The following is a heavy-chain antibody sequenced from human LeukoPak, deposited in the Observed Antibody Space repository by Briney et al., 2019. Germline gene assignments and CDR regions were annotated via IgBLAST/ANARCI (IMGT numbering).Heavy chain of an antibody. Sequence: ASVKVSCKASGYTFTSYGISWVRQAPGQGLEWMGWISAYNGNTNYAQKFQGRVTITADESTSTAYMELSSLRSEDTAVYYCASVGLPLGLPGYYYMDVWGKGTTVTVSS. CDR3: ASVGLPLGLPGYYYMDV. CDR2: ISAYNGNT. V-gene: IGHV1-18*01. J-gene: IGHJ6*03. D-gene: IGHD5-18*01. CDR1: GYTFTSYG.